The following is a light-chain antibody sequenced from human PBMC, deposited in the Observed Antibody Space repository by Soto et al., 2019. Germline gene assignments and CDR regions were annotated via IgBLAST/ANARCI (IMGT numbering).Light chain of an antibody. V-gene: IGLV1-51*01. J-gene: IGLJ3*02. Sequence: QSVLTQPPSVSAAPGQKVTISCSGSTSNIGDNFVSWFQQLPGTAPKLLIYDNTYRPSGIPDRFSGSKSGTSATLAITGLQTGDEGDYFCGTWTAGLRSGMFGGGTKVTVL. CDR2: DNT. CDR1: TSNIGDNF. CDR3: GTWTAGLRSGM.